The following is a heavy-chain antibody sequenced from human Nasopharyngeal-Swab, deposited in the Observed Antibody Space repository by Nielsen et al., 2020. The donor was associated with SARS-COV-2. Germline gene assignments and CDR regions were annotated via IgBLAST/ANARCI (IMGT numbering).Heavy chain of an antibody. J-gene: IGHJ6*02. Sequence: GSLRLSCTVSGGSISSYYWSWIRQPAGKGLEWIGRIYTSGSTNYNPSLKSRVTMSVDTSKNQFSLKLSSVTAADTAVYYCARDLLWFGEFPYGMDVWGQGTTVTVSS. CDR1: GGSISSYY. CDR2: IYTSGST. CDR3: ARDLLWFGEFPYGMDV. D-gene: IGHD3-10*01. V-gene: IGHV4-4*07.